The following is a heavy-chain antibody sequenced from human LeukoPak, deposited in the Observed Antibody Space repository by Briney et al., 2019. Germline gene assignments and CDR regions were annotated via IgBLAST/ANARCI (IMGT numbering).Heavy chain of an antibody. J-gene: IGHJ5*01. V-gene: IGHV4-4*07. D-gene: IGHD2-21*01. Sequence: SETLSLTCTVSGASISTYFWSWIRQPAGKRMEWIGRVYASAATYYNPSLRSRVTLSIDTSKNQFSLSLNSVTAADTAVYYCAKTHCGGGSCDKFDSWGQGILVTVSS. CDR1: GASISTYF. CDR3: AKTHCGGGSCDKFDS. CDR2: VYASAAT.